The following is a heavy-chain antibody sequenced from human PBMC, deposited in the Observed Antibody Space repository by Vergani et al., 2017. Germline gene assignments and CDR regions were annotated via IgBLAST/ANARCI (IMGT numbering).Heavy chain of an antibody. CDR2: ISWNSGSI. CDR3: ARTSGSYSHSPYFDY. D-gene: IGHD1-26*01. Sequence: EVQLVESGGGLVQPGRSLRLSCAASGFTFDDYAMHWVRQAPGKGLEWVSGISWNSGSIGYADSVKGRFTISRDNAKNSLYLQMNSLRAEDTAVYYCARTSGSYSHSPYFDYWGQGTLVTVSS. J-gene: IGHJ4*02. V-gene: IGHV3-9*01. CDR1: GFTFDDYA.